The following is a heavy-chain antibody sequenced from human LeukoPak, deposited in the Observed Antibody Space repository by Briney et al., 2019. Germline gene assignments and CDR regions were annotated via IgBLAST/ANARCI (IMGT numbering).Heavy chain of an antibody. CDR1: GFTFSSYS. CDR2: ISSSSSYI. J-gene: IGHJ4*02. Sequence: GGSLRLSCAASGFTFSSYSMNWVRQAPGKGLEWVSSISSSSSYIYYADSVKGRFTISRDNAKNSLYLQMNSLRAEDTAVYYCARVLVYYDSSGSDYWGQGTLVTVSS. D-gene: IGHD3-22*01. CDR3: ARVLVYYDSSGSDY. V-gene: IGHV3-21*01.